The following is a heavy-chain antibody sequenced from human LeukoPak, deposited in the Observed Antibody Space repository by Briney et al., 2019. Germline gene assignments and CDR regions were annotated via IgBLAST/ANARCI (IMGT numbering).Heavy chain of an antibody. CDR3: ATDYYDSSGYYYPLKY. V-gene: IGHV1-18*01. CDR2: VSAYNGNT. J-gene: IGHJ4*02. D-gene: IGHD3-22*01. CDR1: GYTFTFYG. Sequence: ASMKVSCKASGYTFTFYGISWVRQATGQGIEWMGWVSAYNGNTNYAQKLQGRVTMTTDTSTSTAYMELRSLRSDDTAVYYCATDYYDSSGYYYPLKYWGQGTLVTVSS.